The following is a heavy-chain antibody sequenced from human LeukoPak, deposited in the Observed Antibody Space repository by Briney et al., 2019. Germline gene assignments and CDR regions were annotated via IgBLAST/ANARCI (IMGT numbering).Heavy chain of an antibody. CDR1: GGSFSGYY. J-gene: IGHJ6*04. CDR3: ARRYGSGSYYYYYYGMDV. CDR2: INHSGST. V-gene: IGHV4-34*01. D-gene: IGHD3-10*01. Sequence: SETLSLTRAVYGGSFSGYYWSWIRQPPGKGLEWIGEINHSGSTNYNPSLKSRVTISVVTSKNQFSLKLSSVTAADTAVYYCARRYGSGSYYYYYYGMDVWGKGTTVTVSS.